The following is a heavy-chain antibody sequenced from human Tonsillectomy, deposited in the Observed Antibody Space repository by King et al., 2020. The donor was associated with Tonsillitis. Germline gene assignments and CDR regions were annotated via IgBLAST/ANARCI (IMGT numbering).Heavy chain of an antibody. CDR3: ARGKGSTSSSWSHSNFDY. J-gene: IGHJ4*02. V-gene: IGHV3-33*01. CDR1: GFTFSSYC. Sequence: VQLVESGGGVVQPGRSLRLSCAASGFTFSSYCMHWGRQAPGKGLEWVAVIWDDGSNKYYADSVKGRFTISRDNSKNTLYLQMNSLRAEDTAVYYCARGKGSTSSSWSHSNFDYWGQGTLVTVSS. CDR2: IWDDGSNK. D-gene: IGHD6-13*01.